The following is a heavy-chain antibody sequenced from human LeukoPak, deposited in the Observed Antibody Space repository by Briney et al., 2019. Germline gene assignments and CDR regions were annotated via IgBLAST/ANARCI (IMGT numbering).Heavy chain of an antibody. CDR2: IYPGDSDT. V-gene: IGHV5-51*01. Sequence: GESLKISCTGSGYSFTSYWIGWVRQMPGKGLEWMGIIYPGDSDTRYSPSFQGQVTVSADKSISTAYLQWSSLRASDTAMYYCARRVAGSYHDAFDIWGQGTMVTVSS. J-gene: IGHJ3*02. CDR1: GYSFTSYW. D-gene: IGHD1-26*01. CDR3: ARRVAGSYHDAFDI.